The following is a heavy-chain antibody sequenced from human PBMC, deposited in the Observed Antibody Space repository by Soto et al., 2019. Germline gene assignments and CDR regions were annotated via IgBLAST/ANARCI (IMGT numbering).Heavy chain of an antibody. CDR1: GFTFSSYW. J-gene: IGHJ4*02. CDR3: VRTSLVVAAAAREDY. Sequence: EVQLVESGGGLVQPGESLRLSCAASGFTFSSYWMHWVRQAPGKGLVWVSRINSDGSSTSYAGPVKGGFTISRDNAKNTLYLQMNSLRAEDTAGYYCVRTSLVVAAAAREDYWGQGTLVTVSS. D-gene: IGHD2-15*01. V-gene: IGHV3-74*01. CDR2: INSDGSST.